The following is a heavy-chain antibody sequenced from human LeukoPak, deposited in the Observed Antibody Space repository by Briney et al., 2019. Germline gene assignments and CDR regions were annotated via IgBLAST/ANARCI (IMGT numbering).Heavy chain of an antibody. J-gene: IGHJ4*02. Sequence: GRSLRLSCAASGFTFSSYAMHWVHQAPGKGLEWVAVISYDGSNKYYADSVKGRFTISRDNSKNTLYLQMNSLRAEDTAVCYCASGARAPGYWGQGTLVTVSS. CDR1: GFTFSSYA. CDR3: ASGARAPGY. V-gene: IGHV3-30*01. D-gene: IGHD3-10*01. CDR2: ISYDGSNK.